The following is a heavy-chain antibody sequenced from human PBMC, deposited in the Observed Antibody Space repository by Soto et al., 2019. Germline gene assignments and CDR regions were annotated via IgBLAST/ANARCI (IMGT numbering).Heavy chain of an antibody. CDR3: ARDRYFYDSAGYYRTLDS. CDR1: GGSFNNDY. Sequence: SETLSLTGTISGGSFNNDYWTWIRQSPGKGLEWIGYIFHSGITDYNPSVKSRVTISIDKSKNLFSLKLTSVTAADTAVYYCARDRYFYDSAGYYRTLDSWGQGILVTVSS. V-gene: IGHV4-59*01. CDR2: IFHSGIT. J-gene: IGHJ5*01. D-gene: IGHD3-22*01.